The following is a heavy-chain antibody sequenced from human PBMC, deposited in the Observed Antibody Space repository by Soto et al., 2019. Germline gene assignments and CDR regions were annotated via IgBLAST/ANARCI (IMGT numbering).Heavy chain of an antibody. CDR2: IIAIFGTA. CDR3: ARGRTWTTVTPYYFDY. V-gene: IGHV1-69*05. CDR1: GGTFSSYA. D-gene: IGHD4-17*01. J-gene: IGHJ4*02. Sequence: SVKVSCKASGGTFSSYAISWVRQAPGQGLEWMGWIIAIFGTANYAQKLQGRVTITTDTSTSTAYMELSSLRSDDTTVYYCARGRTWTTVTPYYFDYWGQGTLVTVSS.